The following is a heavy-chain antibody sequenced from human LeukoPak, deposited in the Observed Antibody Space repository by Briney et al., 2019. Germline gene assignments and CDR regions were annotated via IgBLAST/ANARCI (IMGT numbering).Heavy chain of an antibody. V-gene: IGHV3-11*01. CDR3: ARDQVDYPGGWFDP. Sequence: GGSLRLSCAASGFTFSDYYMSWIRHAPGKGLELVSYISSSCSTIYYSDSLKGRFTISRDNAKNSLYLQMNSLRTEDTAVYCCARDQVDYPGGWFDPWGQGTLVTVSS. D-gene: IGHD3/OR15-3a*01. CDR1: GFTFSDYY. CDR2: ISSSCSTI. J-gene: IGHJ5*02.